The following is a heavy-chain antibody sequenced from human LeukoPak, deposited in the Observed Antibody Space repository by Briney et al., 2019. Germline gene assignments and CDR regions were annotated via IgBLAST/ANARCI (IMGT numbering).Heavy chain of an antibody. J-gene: IGHJ3*01. V-gene: IGHV3-30*03. CDR1: GFTFSSYG. CDR3: ARESYDFDL. Sequence: PGGSLRLSCAASGFTFSSYGMHWVRQAPGKGLEWVAFISYDGNSEFYADSVKGRFTISRDNSGNTVSLQMNSLSSEDTAVYFCARESYDFDLWGQGTMVTVSS. CDR2: ISYDGNSE.